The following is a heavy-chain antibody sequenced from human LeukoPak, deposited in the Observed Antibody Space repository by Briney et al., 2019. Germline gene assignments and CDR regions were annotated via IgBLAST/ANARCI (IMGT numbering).Heavy chain of an antibody. Sequence: GESLKISCKGSGYSFTSYWIGWVRQMPGKGLEWMGIIYPGDSDTRYSPSFQGQVTISADKSISTAYLQCSSLKASDTAMYYCARHVGIAAAGTGWFDPWGQGTLVTVSS. CDR1: GYSFTSYW. J-gene: IGHJ5*02. V-gene: IGHV5-51*01. CDR2: IYPGDSDT. CDR3: ARHVGIAAAGTGWFDP. D-gene: IGHD6-13*01.